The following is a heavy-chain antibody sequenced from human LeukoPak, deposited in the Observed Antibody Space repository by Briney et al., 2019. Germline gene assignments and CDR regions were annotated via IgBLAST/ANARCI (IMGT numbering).Heavy chain of an antibody. Sequence: GGSLRLSCAASGFTFSSYAMSWVRQAPGKGLEWVSAISGSGGSTYYADSVKGRFTISRDNSKNTLYLQMNSLRAEGTAVYYCATNADDSSGYYPYYFDYWGQGTLVTVSS. V-gene: IGHV3-23*01. J-gene: IGHJ4*02. CDR2: ISGSGGST. D-gene: IGHD3-22*01. CDR3: ATNADDSSGYYPYYFDY. CDR1: GFTFSSYA.